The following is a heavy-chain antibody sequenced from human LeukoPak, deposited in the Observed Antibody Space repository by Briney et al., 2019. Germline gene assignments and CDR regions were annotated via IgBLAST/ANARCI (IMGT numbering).Heavy chain of an antibody. CDR1: GYTFTCYY. D-gene: IGHD5-18*01. V-gene: IGHV1-2*06. CDR2: INPNSGGT. J-gene: IGHJ4*02. Sequence: ASXKVSCKASGYTFTCYYMHWVRQAPGQGLEWMGRINPNSGGTNYAQKFQGRVTMTRDTSISTAYMELSRLRSDDTAVYYCARIQLWFNDKPDYWGQGTLVTVSS. CDR3: ARIQLWFNDKPDY.